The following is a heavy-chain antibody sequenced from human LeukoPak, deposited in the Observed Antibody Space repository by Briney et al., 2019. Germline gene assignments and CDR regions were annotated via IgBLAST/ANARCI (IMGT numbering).Heavy chain of an antibody. CDR2: IKQDGSEK. D-gene: IGHD6-6*01. Sequence: GGSLRLSCVASGFTFRDYAMSWVRQAPGRGLEGVANIKQDGSEKYYVDSVKGRFTISRDNAKNSLYLQMNSLRAEDTAVYYCVRDHSSSSFDHWGQGTLVTVSS. CDR3: VRDHSSSSFDH. CDR1: GFTFRDYA. J-gene: IGHJ4*02. V-gene: IGHV3-7*01.